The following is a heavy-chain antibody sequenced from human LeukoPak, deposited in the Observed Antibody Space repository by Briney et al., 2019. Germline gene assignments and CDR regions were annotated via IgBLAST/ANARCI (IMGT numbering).Heavy chain of an antibody. J-gene: IGHJ5*02. Sequence: GASVKVPCKASGGTFSSYAISWVRQAPRQVLEWMVRIIPILGIANYAQKFQGRFTITADKSSSTAYRELSSLRSEDTAVYYCARDRGFPYNEWLPMSGFDPWGQGTLVTVSS. CDR3: ARDRGFPYNEWLPMSGFDP. D-gene: IGHD3-3*01. CDR1: GGTFSSYA. CDR2: IIPILGIA. V-gene: IGHV1-69*04.